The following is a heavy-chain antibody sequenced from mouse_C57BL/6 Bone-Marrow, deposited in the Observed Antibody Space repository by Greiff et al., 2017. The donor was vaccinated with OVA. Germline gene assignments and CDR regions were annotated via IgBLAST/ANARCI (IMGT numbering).Heavy chain of an antibody. D-gene: IGHD1-1*01. Sequence: QVQLQQSGAELARPGASVKLSCKASGYTFTSYGISWVKQRTGQGLEWIGEIYPRSGNTYYNEKFKGKATLPADKSSSTAYMELRSLTSEDSAVYFCAREGYYYGSSTWFAYWGQGTLVTVSA. CDR2: IYPRSGNT. CDR3: AREGYYYGSSTWFAY. CDR1: GYTFTSYG. J-gene: IGHJ3*01. V-gene: IGHV1-81*01.